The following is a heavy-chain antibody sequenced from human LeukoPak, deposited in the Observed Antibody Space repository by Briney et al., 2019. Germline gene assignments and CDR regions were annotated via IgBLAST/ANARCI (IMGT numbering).Heavy chain of an antibody. CDR3: ARVDSNLAYYYYGMDV. CDR1: GFTFGSYR. Sequence: GGSLSLSCAASGFTFGSYRLNWVRQAPGKGLEWLSYISSSSGTIKYADSVKGRFTISRDNAENSLYLQMNSLRVEDTAVYYCARVDSNLAYYYYGMDVWGQGTTVTVSS. V-gene: IGHV3-48*01. J-gene: IGHJ6*02. CDR2: ISSSSGTI. D-gene: IGHD2-2*03.